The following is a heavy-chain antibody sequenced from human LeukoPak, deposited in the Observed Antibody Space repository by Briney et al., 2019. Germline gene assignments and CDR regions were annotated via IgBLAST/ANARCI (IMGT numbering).Heavy chain of an antibody. CDR3: AKGLRSYYFYYGMDV. CDR2: ISYDGSKT. CDR1: GFTFSSYD. J-gene: IGHJ6*02. D-gene: IGHD5-12*01. Sequence: PGGSLRLSCAASGFTFSSYDIHWVRQAPGKGLEWVAVISYDGSKTYYADSVKGRFTISRDNSKNTLYLQMNSLRAEDTTVYYCAKGLRSYYFYYGMDVWGQGTTVTVSS. V-gene: IGHV3-30*18.